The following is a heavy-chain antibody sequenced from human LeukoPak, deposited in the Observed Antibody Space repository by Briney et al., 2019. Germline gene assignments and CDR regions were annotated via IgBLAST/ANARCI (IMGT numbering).Heavy chain of an antibody. CDR3: ESGDADAFDI. V-gene: IGHV4-4*02. CDR1: GGSFTSSNW. Sequence: SGTLSLTCAVSGGSFTSSNWWSWVRQPPGKGLEWVGEIYHNGITQYNPSLKSRVTISVDTSKNQFSLKLSSVTAADTAVYYCESGDADAFDIWGQGTMVTVSS. D-gene: IGHD1-26*01. CDR2: IYHNGIT. J-gene: IGHJ3*02.